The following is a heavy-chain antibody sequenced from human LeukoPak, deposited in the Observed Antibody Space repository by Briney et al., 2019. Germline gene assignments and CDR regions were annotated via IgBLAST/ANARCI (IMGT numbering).Heavy chain of an antibody. J-gene: IGHJ5*02. CDR2: INHSGST. V-gene: IGHV4-34*01. CDR3: ARGSGIRVRGVISRFDP. Sequence: SETLSLTCAVYGGSFSGYYWSWIRQPPGKGLEWIGEINHSGSTNYNPSLKSRVTISVDTSKNQFSLKLSSVTAADTAVYYCARGSGIRVRGVISRFDPWGQGTLVTVSS. CDR1: GGSFSGYY. D-gene: IGHD3-10*01.